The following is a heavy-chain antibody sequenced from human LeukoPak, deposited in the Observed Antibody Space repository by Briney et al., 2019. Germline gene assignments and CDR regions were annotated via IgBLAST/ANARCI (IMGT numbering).Heavy chain of an antibody. D-gene: IGHD2/OR15-2a*01. Sequence: GGSLRLSCAASGCIFSSYAMSWVRQAPGKGLEWVSGISKSGDRTHYADSVKGRFTISRDNSKNTLYLQMDSLRAEDTAVYYCAKARSDEQDYFHGMDVWGQGTTVTVSS. V-gene: IGHV3-23*01. CDR3: AKARSDEQDYFHGMDV. J-gene: IGHJ6*02. CDR1: GCIFSSYA. CDR2: ISKSGDRT.